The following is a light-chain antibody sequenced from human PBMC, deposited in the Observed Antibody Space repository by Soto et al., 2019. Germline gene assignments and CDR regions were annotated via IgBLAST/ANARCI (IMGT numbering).Light chain of an antibody. J-gene: IGLJ3*02. V-gene: IGLV4-60*03. Sequence: QSVLTQSSSASASLGSSVKLTCTLSSGHNNHIIAWHQQQPGKAPRYLMKLEGSGSYNKGSGVPHRFSGSSSGADRYLAISNLQSEDEADYYCETWDSNTRVFGGGTKVTVL. CDR1: SGHNNHI. CDR2: LEGSGSY. CDR3: ETWDSNTRV.